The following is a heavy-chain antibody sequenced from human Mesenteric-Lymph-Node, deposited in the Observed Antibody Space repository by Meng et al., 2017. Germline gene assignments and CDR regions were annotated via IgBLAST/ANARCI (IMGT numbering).Heavy chain of an antibody. V-gene: IGHV3-64*02. Sequence: GGSLRLSCAASGFTFSGYDMNWVRQAPGKGLEYVSGISSNVLNTYYADSVKGRFTISRDNSKNMVYLQMSSLRGDDTVVYSCARGRGGYYLFPWFDPWGQGALVTVSS. CDR2: ISSNVLNT. CDR3: ARGRGGYYLFPWFDP. CDR1: GFTFSGYD. J-gene: IGHJ5*02. D-gene: IGHD3-22*01.